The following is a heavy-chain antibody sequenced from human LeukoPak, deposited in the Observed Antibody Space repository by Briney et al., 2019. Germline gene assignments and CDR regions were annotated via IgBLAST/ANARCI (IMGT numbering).Heavy chain of an antibody. CDR1: NGSISDSNYY. D-gene: IGHD6-25*01. V-gene: IGHV4-39*01. Sequence: SETLSLTCTVSNGSISDSNYYWGWIRQPPGRGLEWFVNIYYSGSAYYSPSLKSRVTVSVDTSKNQFSLKLNSVTAADTAVYYCARQSTIAAARIDPWGQGTLVTVSS. CDR3: ARQSTIAAARIDP. CDR2: IYYSGSA. J-gene: IGHJ5*02.